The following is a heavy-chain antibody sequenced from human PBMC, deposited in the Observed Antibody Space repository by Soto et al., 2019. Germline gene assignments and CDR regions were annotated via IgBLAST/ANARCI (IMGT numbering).Heavy chain of an antibody. V-gene: IGHV3-23*01. J-gene: IGHJ4*02. CDR3: AKDGEADTMIVVVTTGY. CDR2: ISGSGGST. D-gene: IGHD3-22*01. CDR1: GFTFSSYA. Sequence: GSLRLSCAASGFTFSSYAMSWVRQAPGKGLEWVSAISGSGGSTYYADSVKGRFTISRDNSKNTLYLQMNSLGAEDTAVYYCAKDGEADTMIVVVTTGYWGQGTLVTVSS.